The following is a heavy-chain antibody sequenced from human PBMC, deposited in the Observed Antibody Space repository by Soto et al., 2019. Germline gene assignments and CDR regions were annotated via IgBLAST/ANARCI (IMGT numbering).Heavy chain of an antibody. CDR2: INQSGST. J-gene: IGHJ4*02. V-gene: IGHV4-34*01. Sequence: SETLSLTCTVQGGSFSGYYWSWIRQPPGKGLEWIGEINQSGSTDSNPSLKSRVTISVDTSKNQFSLNLSSVTAADAAVYFCARLAVASRRFDYWGQGTLVTVSS. D-gene: IGHD2-15*01. CDR1: GGSFSGYY. CDR3: ARLAVASRRFDY.